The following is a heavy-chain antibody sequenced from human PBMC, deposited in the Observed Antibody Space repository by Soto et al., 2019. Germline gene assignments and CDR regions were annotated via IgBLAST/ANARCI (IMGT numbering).Heavy chain of an antibody. J-gene: IGHJ4*02. D-gene: IGHD1-26*01. V-gene: IGHV1-69*13. CDR1: GGTFSSYA. Sequence: SVKVSCKASGGTFSSYAISWVRQAPGQGLEWMGGIIPIFGTANYAQKFQGRVTITADESTSTAYMELSSLRSEDTAVYYCAGTGGRETRPIDYWGQGTLVTVSS. CDR3: AGTGGRETRPIDY. CDR2: IIPIFGTA.